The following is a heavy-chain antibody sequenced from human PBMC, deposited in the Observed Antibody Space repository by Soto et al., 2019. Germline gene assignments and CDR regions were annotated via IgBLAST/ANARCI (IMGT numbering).Heavy chain of an antibody. J-gene: IGHJ6*02. V-gene: IGHV1-18*01. D-gene: IGHD5-12*01. Sequence: QVQLVQSGAEVKKPGASVKVSCKASGYTFTRSGISWVRQAPGQGLEWMGWISTYNGDTNYAQKFQGRVTMTTDTSTSTAYMELRSLRSDYTAVYYCAREGVAPYYYYGMDVWGQGTTVTVSS. CDR3: AREGVAPYYYYGMDV. CDR1: GYTFTRSG. CDR2: ISTYNGDT.